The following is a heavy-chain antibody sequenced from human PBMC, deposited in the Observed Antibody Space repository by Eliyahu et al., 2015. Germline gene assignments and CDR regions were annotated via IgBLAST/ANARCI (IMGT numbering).Heavy chain of an antibody. CDR2: ISRDGDST. CDR3: VKVGYYDFWNGYYTAYYYGVDV. J-gene: IGHJ6*02. CDR1: GFXFSFXX. Sequence: EEQVVESGGGLVQPGGSLRLSCSASGFXFSFXXIPXVRQAPGKGLEYVSAISRDGDSTYYADSVRGRFTISRDNSKNTVFLQMSSLRVEDTAVYYCVKVGYYDFWNGYYTAYYYGVDVWGQGTTVAVSS. D-gene: IGHD3-3*01. V-gene: IGHV3-64D*06.